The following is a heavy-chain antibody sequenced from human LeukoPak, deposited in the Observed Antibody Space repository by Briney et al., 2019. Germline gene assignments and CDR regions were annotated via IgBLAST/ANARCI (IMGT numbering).Heavy chain of an antibody. CDR3: ARDPAPYASSWYGGLNY. J-gene: IGHJ4*02. CDR1: GFTFSDYY. D-gene: IGHD6-13*01. V-gene: IGHV3-11*01. CDR2: ISSSGSTI. Sequence: GGSLRLSCAASGFTFSDYYMNWIRQAPGKGLEWVSPISSSGSTIYYLDSVKGRFTISRDNAKNSLYLQMDSLRAEDPAVYYCARDPAPYASSWYGGLNYWGQGTLVTVSS.